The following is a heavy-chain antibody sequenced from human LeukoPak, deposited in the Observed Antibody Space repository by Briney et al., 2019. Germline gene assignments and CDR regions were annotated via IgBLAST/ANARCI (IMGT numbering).Heavy chain of an antibody. CDR2: IYYTGST. V-gene: IGHV4-59*01. Sequence: PSETLSLTCTVSGGSISNYYWSWIRQAPGRGLEWIGYIYYTGSTKYNPSLKSRATISVDTSNNQLSLKLRSVTAADKAIYYCARDQGYDFWSGYSAYDHWGLGTLVTVSS. CDR3: ARDQGYDFWSGYSAYDH. J-gene: IGHJ4*02. D-gene: IGHD3-3*01. CDR1: GGSISNYY.